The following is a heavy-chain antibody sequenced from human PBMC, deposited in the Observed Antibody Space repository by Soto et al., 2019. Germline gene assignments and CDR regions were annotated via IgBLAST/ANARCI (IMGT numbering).Heavy chain of an antibody. V-gene: IGHV4-31*03. D-gene: IGHD5-18*01. Sequence: SETLSLTCTVSGGSISSGGYYWSWIRQHPGKGLEWVGYIYYSGSTYYNPSLKSRVTISVDTSKNQFSLKLSSVTAADTAVYYCARSGYSYGPNPLLYWGQGTLVTVSS. CDR2: IYYSGST. J-gene: IGHJ4*02. CDR1: GGSISSGGYY. CDR3: ARSGYSYGPNPLLY.